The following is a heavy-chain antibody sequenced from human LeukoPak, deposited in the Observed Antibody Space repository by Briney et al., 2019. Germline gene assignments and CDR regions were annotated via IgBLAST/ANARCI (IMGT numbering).Heavy chain of an antibody. J-gene: IGHJ4*02. V-gene: IGHV4-4*02. D-gene: IGHD2-21*01. CDR1: GGSITTRNF. CDR3: ARIEGWTYYFDY. Sequence: SGTLSLTCAVSGGSITTRNFWSWVRQPPGKGLEWIGEIYHSGSTNYNPSLKSRVTISVDKSKNQFSLKLSSVTAADTAVYYCARIEGWTYYFDYRGQGTLVTVSS. CDR2: IYHSGST.